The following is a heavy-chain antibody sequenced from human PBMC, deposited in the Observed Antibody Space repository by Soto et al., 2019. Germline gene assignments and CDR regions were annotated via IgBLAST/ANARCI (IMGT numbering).Heavy chain of an antibody. CDR2: ITSSSDTI. CDR1: GFTFSSYS. CDR3: AVAKFDP. Sequence: EVQLVESGGGLLQPGGSLRLSCAASGFTFSSYSMNWVRQAPGKGLEWVSYITSSSDTIFYADSVKGRFTISRDNAKNSLYLQMNSLRAEDTAVYYCAVAKFDPWGRGTLVTVSS. V-gene: IGHV3-48*01. J-gene: IGHJ5*02.